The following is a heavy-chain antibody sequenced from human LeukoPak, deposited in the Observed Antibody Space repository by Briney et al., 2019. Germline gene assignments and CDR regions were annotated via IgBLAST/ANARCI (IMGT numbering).Heavy chain of an antibody. D-gene: IGHD3-9*01. CDR3: ARDSDDILTGYYSGSADYYYYYGMDV. CDR2: IIPIFGTA. Sequence: SVKVPCKASGGTFSSYAISWVRQAPGQGLEWMGGIIPIFGTANYAQMFQGRVTITADKSTSTAYMELSSLRSEDTAVYYCARDSDDILTGYYSGSADYYYYYGMDVWGKGTTVTVSS. J-gene: IGHJ6*04. V-gene: IGHV1-69*06. CDR1: GGTFSSYA.